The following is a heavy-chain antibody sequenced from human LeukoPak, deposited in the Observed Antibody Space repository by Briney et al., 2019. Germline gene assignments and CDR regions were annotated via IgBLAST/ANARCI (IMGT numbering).Heavy chain of an antibody. CDR2: INPNSGGT. V-gene: IGHV1-2*02. Sequence: ASVKVSFKASGYTFTGYYMHWVRQAPGQGLEWMGWINPNSGGTNYAQKFQGRVTMTRDTSISTAYMELSRLRSDDTAVYYCARDPEFGSSRRYFDYWGQGTLVTVSS. CDR3: ARDPEFGSSRRYFDY. CDR1: GYTFTGYY. J-gene: IGHJ4*02. D-gene: IGHD6-6*01.